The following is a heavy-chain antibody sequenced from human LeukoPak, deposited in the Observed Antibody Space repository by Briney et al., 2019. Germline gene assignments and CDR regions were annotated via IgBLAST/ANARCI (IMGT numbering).Heavy chain of an antibody. Sequence: SQTLSLTCAISGDSVSSNSAAWNWIRQSPSRGLEWLGRTYYRSKWYNDYAVSVKSRITINPATSKNQFSLQLNSVTPEDSAVYYCARDTYYYDSSGPAVRRWFDPWGQGALVTVSS. D-gene: IGHD3-22*01. J-gene: IGHJ5*02. V-gene: IGHV6-1*01. CDR2: TYYRSKWYN. CDR1: GDSVSSNSAA. CDR3: ARDTYYYDSSGPAVRRWFDP.